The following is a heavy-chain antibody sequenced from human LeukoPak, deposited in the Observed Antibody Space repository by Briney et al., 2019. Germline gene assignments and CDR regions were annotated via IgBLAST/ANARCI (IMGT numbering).Heavy chain of an antibody. CDR1: GFTFDDYA. CDR2: ISWNSGSI. V-gene: IGHV3-9*01. CDR3: AKERQHYDLLTGFDAFDI. D-gene: IGHD3-9*01. Sequence: PGGSLRLSCAASGFTFDDYAMHWVRQAPGKGLEWVSGISWNSGSIGYEDSVKGRFTISRDNAKNSLYLQMNSLRDEDTALYYCAKERQHYDLLTGFDAFDIWGQGTMVTVSS. J-gene: IGHJ3*02.